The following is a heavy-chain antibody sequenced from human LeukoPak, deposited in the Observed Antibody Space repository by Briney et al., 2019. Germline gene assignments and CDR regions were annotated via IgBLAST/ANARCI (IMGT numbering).Heavy chain of an antibody. CDR3: AAGGGELDELDY. CDR2: IVVGSGNT. Sequence: SVKVSCKASGFTFTSPAMQWVRQARGQRLEWIGWIVVGSGNTNYAQKFQERVTITRDMSTSTAYMELSSLRSEDTAVYYCAAGGGELDELDYWGQGTLVTVSS. V-gene: IGHV1-58*02. CDR1: GFTFTSPA. D-gene: IGHD1-26*01. J-gene: IGHJ4*02.